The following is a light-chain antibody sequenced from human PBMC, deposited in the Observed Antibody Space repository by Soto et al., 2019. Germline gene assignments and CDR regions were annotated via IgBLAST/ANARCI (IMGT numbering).Light chain of an antibody. Sequence: ENVWTKSPGTLSLSPGERATLSCRASQSVSNYLAWYQQKPGQAPRLLIYGASRRATVIPDRFSGSGSGTDFTLTISRLEPEDFAVYYCQQYGGSPQTFGQGTNVEIK. CDR1: QSVSNY. CDR2: GAS. V-gene: IGKV3-20*01. CDR3: QQYGGSPQT. J-gene: IGKJ1*01.